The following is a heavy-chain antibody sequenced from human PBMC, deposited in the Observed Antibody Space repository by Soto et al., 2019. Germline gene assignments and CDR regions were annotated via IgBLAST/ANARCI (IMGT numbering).Heavy chain of an antibody. Sequence: PGESLKISCKASGYIFIDYWIGWVRQMPGKGLEWMGIVYPRDSDTRYSPSFQGQVTISADRSTGTAFLQWRSLKASDTAMYYCARLRGSSTHLDYWGQGTLVTVSS. CDR1: GYIFIDYW. CDR2: VYPRDSDT. CDR3: ARLRGSSTHLDY. D-gene: IGHD1-26*01. V-gene: IGHV5-51*01. J-gene: IGHJ4*02.